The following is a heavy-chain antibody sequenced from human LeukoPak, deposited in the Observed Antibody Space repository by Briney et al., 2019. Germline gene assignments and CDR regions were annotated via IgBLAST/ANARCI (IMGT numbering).Heavy chain of an antibody. V-gene: IGHV4-39*07. Sequence: SETLSLTCTVSGGSISSSIYDWGWTRQSPGRGLEWVGSIYYSGSTYYNPSLKSRVTLSVDTSKNQYSPKVTSVTAADTAVYYCARAPVGYSYGLRHIYYMDVWGKGTTVTVSS. CDR1: GGSISSSIYD. CDR3: ARAPVGYSYGLRHIYYMDV. CDR2: IYYSGST. D-gene: IGHD5-18*01. J-gene: IGHJ6*03.